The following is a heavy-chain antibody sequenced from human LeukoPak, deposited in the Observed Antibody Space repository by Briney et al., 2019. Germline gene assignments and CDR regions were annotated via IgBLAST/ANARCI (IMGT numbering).Heavy chain of an antibody. J-gene: IGHJ4*02. CDR3: ARDRYYYDSSGYYLFDY. V-gene: IGHV1-18*01. D-gene: IGHD3-22*01. Sequence: ASVKVSCKASGYTFTNYGISWVRQAPGQGLEWMGWISAYNGNTNYAQNFQGRVTMTTDTSTSTAYMELRSLRSDDTAVYYCARDRYYYDSSGYYLFDYWGQGTLVTVSS. CDR2: ISAYNGNT. CDR1: GYTFTNYG.